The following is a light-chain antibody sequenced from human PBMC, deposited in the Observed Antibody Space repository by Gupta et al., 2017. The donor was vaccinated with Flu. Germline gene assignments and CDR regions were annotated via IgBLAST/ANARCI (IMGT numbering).Light chain of an antibody. CDR2: LGS. CDR1: QSLLYSNGYNY. Sequence: SCRSSQSLLYSNGYNYLEWYLQRPGQSPQMLIYLGSNRASGVPDRFSGSGAGTDFTLKISRVEAEDVGVYYCMQSLQTPITFGQGTRLEIK. CDR3: MQSLQTPIT. V-gene: IGKV2-28*01. J-gene: IGKJ5*01.